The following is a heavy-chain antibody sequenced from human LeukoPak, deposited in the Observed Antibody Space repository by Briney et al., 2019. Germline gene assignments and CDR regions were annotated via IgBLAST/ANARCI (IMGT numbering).Heavy chain of an antibody. CDR2: ISAYNGNT. Sequence: ASVKVSCKASGYTFTSYGISWVRQAPGQGLEWMGWISAYNGNTNYAQKLQDRVTMTTDTSTSTACMELRSLRSDDTAVYYCARALWGIAAAENHFDYWGQGTLVTVSS. V-gene: IGHV1-18*01. D-gene: IGHD6-13*01. CDR3: ARALWGIAAAENHFDY. J-gene: IGHJ4*02. CDR1: GYTFTSYG.